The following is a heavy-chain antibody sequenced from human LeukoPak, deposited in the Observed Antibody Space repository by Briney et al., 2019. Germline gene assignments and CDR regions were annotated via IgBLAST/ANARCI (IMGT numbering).Heavy chain of an antibody. D-gene: IGHD3-9*01. J-gene: IGHJ4*02. CDR1: GGSISSGSYY. CDR3: AREYDILTGSLGY. V-gene: IGHV4-61*02. CDR2: IYISGST. Sequence: PSQTLSLTCTVSGGSISSGSYYWSWIRQPAGKGLEWIGCIYISGSTNYNPSLKSRVTISLDTSKNHFSLKLSSVTAADTAVYFCAREYDILTGSLGYWGQGTLVTVSS.